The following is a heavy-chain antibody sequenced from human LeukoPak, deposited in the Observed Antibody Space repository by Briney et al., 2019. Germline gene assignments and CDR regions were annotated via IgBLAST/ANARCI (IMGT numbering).Heavy chain of an antibody. CDR3: ARGGSSSRYEYYYYSYYMDV. Sequence: GGSLRLSCAASGFTFSDYYMSWIRQAPGKGLEWVSYISSSSSTIYYADSVKGRFTISRDNAKNSLYLQMNSLRAEVTAVYYCARGGSSSRYEYYYYSYYMDVWGKGTTVTVSS. CDR2: ISSSSSTI. J-gene: IGHJ6*03. V-gene: IGHV3-11*01. CDR1: GFTFSDYY. D-gene: IGHD6-6*01.